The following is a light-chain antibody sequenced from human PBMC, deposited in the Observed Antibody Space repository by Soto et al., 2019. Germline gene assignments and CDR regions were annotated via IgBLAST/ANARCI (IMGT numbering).Light chain of an antibody. Sequence: QSALTQPASVSGSPGQSITISCTGTSSDVGGYNYVSWYQQHPGKAPKLMIYDVSNRPSGVSNRFSGSKSGNTASLTISGLQAEYFVVYYCPPYTSSCTSTFGSRTRVT. CDR1: SSDVGGYNY. J-gene: IGLJ1*01. V-gene: IGLV2-14*01. CDR3: PPYTSSCTST. CDR2: DVS.